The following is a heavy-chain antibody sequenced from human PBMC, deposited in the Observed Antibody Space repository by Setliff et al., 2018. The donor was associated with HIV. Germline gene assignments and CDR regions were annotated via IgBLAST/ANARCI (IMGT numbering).Heavy chain of an antibody. CDR1: SGSMTGHY. J-gene: IGHJ4*01. D-gene: IGHD3-16*01. CDR2: LHSLGSSRVSDTP. V-gene: IGHV4-4*08. CDR3: ARDLSRQTYWGTRPLGLDY. Sequence: SETLSLTCSVSSGSMTGHYWTWVRQPPGKGLEWIGYLHSLGSSRVSDTPNYSPSLKSRITISLDTSKRQFSLTMTSVTAADTAVYYCARDLSRQTYWGTRPLGLDYWGQGSLVTVSS.